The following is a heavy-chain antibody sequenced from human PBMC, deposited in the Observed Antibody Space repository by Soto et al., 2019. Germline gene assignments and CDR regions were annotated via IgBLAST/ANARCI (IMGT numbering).Heavy chain of an antibody. J-gene: IGHJ6*02. V-gene: IGHV5-10-1*01. CDR3: ARSDYGDYDFHGMDV. CDR1: GYSFTSYW. D-gene: IGHD4-17*01. CDR2: IDPSDSYT. Sequence: GESLKISCKGSGYSFTSYWISWVRQMPGKGLEWMGRIDPSDSYTNYSPSFQGHVTISADKSISTAYLQWSSLKASDTAMYYCARSDYGDYDFHGMDVWGQGTTVTVSS.